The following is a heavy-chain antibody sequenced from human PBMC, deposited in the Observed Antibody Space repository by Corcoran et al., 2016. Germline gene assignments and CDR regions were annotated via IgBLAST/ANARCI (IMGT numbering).Heavy chain of an antibody. V-gene: IGHV5-10-1*03. CDR2: IDPSDSYT. CDR3: ARHIADRYCSGGSCYGAGCYYYYCMDV. J-gene: IGHJ6*02. Sequence: EVQLVQSGAEVKKPGESLRISCKGSGYSFTSYWISWVRQMPGKGLEWMGRIDPSDSYTNYIPSFQGHGTISADKSISTAYLQCSSLKASVTAMYYGARHIADRYCSGGSCYGAGCYYYYCMDVWGQGTTVTVSS. D-gene: IGHD2-15*01. CDR1: GYSFTSYW.